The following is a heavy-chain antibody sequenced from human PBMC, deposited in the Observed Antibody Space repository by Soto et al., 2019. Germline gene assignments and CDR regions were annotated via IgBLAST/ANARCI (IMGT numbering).Heavy chain of an antibody. CDR3: AINEGRDVSNFDY. CDR1: GGIFTRYD. D-gene: IGHD2-15*01. V-gene: IGHV1-69*01. J-gene: IGHJ4*02. Sequence: QVQLVQSGAEVKKPGSSVKVSCKASGGIFTRYDIRWVRQAPGQGLEWMGAIIPIFGTANYAQKFQGRLTITADASRSTAYMELSILRSADTATYYCAINEGRDVSNFDYWGQGTLVTVSS. CDR2: IIPIFGTA.